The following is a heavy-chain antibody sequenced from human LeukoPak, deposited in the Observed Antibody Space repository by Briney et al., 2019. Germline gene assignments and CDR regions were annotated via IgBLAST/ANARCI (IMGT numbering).Heavy chain of an antibody. CDR2: ISWNSGSR. V-gene: IGHV3-9*01. CDR1: GFTFDDYA. J-gene: IGHJ4*02. D-gene: IGHD4-17*01. CDR3: TKANHYGDYLDY. Sequence: SLRLSCAASGFTFDDYAMYWVRQAPGKGLVWVSGISWNSGSRGYADSVNGRLTISRDNAKDSLYLQMNSLRAEDTALYYCTKANHYGDYLDYWGQGTLVTVSS.